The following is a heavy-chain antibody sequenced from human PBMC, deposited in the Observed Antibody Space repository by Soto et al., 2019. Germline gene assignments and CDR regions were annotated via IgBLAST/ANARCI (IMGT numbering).Heavy chain of an antibody. J-gene: IGHJ5*02. CDR2: ISGSGGST. CDR3: ARDQSWHDLLWYFDP. V-gene: IGHV3-23*01. Sequence: GGSLRLSCAASGFTFSSYAMSWVRQAPGKGLEWVSAISGSGGSTYYADSVKGRVTMTKDTSTTTVYMELNSLTSEDTAVYYCARDQSWHDLLWYFDPWGQGTLVTVSS. CDR1: GFTFSSYA. D-gene: IGHD1-1*01.